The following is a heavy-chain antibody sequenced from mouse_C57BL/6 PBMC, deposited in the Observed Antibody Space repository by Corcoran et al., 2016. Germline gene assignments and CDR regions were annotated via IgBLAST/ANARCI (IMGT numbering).Heavy chain of an antibody. CDR3: ARKGYQAWYYAMDY. CDR2: INPNNGGT. CDR1: GYTFTDYN. D-gene: IGHD3-2*02. J-gene: IGHJ4*01. V-gene: IGHV1-18*01. Sequence: EVQLQQSGPELVKPGASVKIPCKASGYTFTDYNMDWVKQSHGKSLEWIGDINPNNGGTIYNQKFKGKATLTVDKSSSTAYMELRSLTSEDTAVYYCARKGYQAWYYAMDYWGQGTSVTVSS.